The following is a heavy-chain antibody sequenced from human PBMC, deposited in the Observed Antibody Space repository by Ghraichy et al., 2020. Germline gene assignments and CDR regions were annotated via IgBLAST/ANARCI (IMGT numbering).Heavy chain of an antibody. CDR1: GGTFSSYA. J-gene: IGHJ6*02. D-gene: IGHD6-19*01. CDR2: IIPIFGTA. CDR3: ARVLGSGWSYYYYGMDV. V-gene: IGHV1-69*13. Sequence: SVKVSCKASGGTFSSYAISWVRQAPGQGLEWMGGIIPIFGTANYAQKFQGRVTITADESTSTAYMELSSLRSEDTAVYYCARVLGSGWSYYYYGMDVWGQGTTVTVSS.